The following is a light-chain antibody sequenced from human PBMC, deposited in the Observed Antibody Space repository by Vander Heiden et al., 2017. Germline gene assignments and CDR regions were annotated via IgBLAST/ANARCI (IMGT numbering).Light chain of an antibody. CDR1: QSISNY. V-gene: IGKV1-39*01. J-gene: IGKJ2*01. Sequence: DIQMTPSPSSLSASVGDRVTITCRASQSISNYLNWYQQKPGKAPKLLIYAASSLQSGVPSRFSGSGSGTDFTLTISSLQPEDFATYYCQQSYSTPPTFGQGTKLEIK. CDR2: AAS. CDR3: QQSYSTPPT.